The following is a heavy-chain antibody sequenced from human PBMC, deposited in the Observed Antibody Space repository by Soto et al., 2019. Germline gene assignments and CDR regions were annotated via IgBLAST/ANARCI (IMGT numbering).Heavy chain of an antibody. CDR3: AHRRDYYYGMDV. J-gene: IGHJ6*02. V-gene: IGHV2-5*01. Sequence: GEGVGWIRQPPGKALEWLALIYWNDANRYSPSLKSRLTITKDTSKNQVVLTMTNMDPVDTATYYCAHRRDYYYGMDVWGQGTTVTVSS. CDR1: GEG. CDR2: IYWNDAN.